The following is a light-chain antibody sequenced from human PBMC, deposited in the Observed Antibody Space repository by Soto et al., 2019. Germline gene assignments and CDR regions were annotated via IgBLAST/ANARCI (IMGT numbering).Light chain of an antibody. Sequence: EILMTQSPATLSVSPGETATLSCRASQSVSTKLAWYQQKPGQAPRLLINGASTRATGVPARFSGWGSGTEFTLTISSLQSEDFAVYYCQHYQNLWAFGQGTKVDIK. J-gene: IGKJ1*01. CDR3: QHYQNLWA. CDR2: GAS. CDR1: QSVSTK. V-gene: IGKV3-15*01.